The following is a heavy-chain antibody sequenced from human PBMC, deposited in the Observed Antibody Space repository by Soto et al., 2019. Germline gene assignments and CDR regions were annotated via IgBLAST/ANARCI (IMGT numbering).Heavy chain of an antibody. Sequence: GGSLRLSCAASGFTFSSYAMHWVRQAPGKGLEWVAVISYDGSNKYYADSVKGRFTISRDNSKNTLYLQMNSLRAEDTAVYYCAREPVPPWFSIAARRGDDAFDIWGQGTMVTVSS. CDR3: AREPVPPWFSIAARRGDDAFDI. CDR2: ISYDGSNK. J-gene: IGHJ3*02. CDR1: GFTFSSYA. D-gene: IGHD6-6*01. V-gene: IGHV3-30-3*01.